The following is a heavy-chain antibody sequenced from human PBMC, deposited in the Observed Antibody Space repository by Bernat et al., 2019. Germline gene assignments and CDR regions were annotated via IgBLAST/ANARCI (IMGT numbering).Heavy chain of an antibody. CDR1: GGSISSGGYY. J-gene: IGHJ4*02. Sequence: QVQLQESGPGQVKPSQTLSLTCTVSGGSISSGGYYWSWIRQHPGKGLEWIGYIYYRGTTYYNPSLRSRLTISVDTSRNQFSLRLSSVTAADTAVYYCASLMVRGTQIDYWGQGTLVTVSS. D-gene: IGHD3-10*01. V-gene: IGHV4-31*03. CDR3: ASLMVRGTQIDY. CDR2: IYYRGTT.